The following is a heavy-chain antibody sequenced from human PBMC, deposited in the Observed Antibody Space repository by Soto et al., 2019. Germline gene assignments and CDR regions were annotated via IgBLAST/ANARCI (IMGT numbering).Heavy chain of an antibody. V-gene: IGHV3-21*01. D-gene: IGHD2-15*01. J-gene: IGHJ6*02. CDR1: GFNFNSYT. CDR2: ISSSGYI. CDR3: ASDCIGGSCSPGMDV. Sequence: GYLKLSCAASGFNFNSYTINWVRQAPGKRLEWLSSISSSGYIFSTDSVRGRFTISRDNAKNSVYLQINSLRAEDTAVYFCASDCIGGSCSPGMDVWGQGTAVSGS.